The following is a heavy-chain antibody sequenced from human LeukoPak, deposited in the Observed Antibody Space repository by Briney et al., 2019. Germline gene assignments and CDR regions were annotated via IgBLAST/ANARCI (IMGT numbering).Heavy chain of an antibody. Sequence: QPGGSFILSCAASGFTISTNYMTWVRPAPGKELECVSVIYSGGSTYYADSVKGRFTISRDNSKNTLYLQMNSLIVEDTAVYYYAPDWYSGSAYWGQGILVTVSS. CDR3: APDWYSGSAY. CDR1: GFTISTNY. D-gene: IGHD3-10*01. J-gene: IGHJ4*02. V-gene: IGHV3-66*01. CDR2: IYSGGST.